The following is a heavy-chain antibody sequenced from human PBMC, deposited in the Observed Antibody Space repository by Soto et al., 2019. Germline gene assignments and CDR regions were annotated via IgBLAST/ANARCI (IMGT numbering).Heavy chain of an antibody. D-gene: IGHD1-1*01. CDR1: GFICSSYH. J-gene: IGHJ3*02. Sequence: GSLMPSRAGSGFICSSYHMICVLQAPGKGLEWVSTILVGGSTHYEDAVKGRFTISRDTSKNTVYLQMNSLTAGDTAVYYCAKATATSGGAFEIYGQGTMVTVSS. V-gene: IGHV3-23*01. CDR3: AKATATSGGAFEI. CDR2: ILVGGST.